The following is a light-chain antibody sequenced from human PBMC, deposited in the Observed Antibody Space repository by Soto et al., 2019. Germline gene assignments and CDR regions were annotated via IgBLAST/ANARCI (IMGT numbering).Light chain of an antibody. CDR2: GAS. CDR3: HHYENSLCT. J-gene: IGKJ1*01. V-gene: IGKV3-20*01. Sequence: TVLTQSPDTLSLSQGDRATLSCRASQSLTNNFLAWYQQKPCQAPRLLIYGASSRATAIPDRFSGSGSGTYFTLTISRLETEEFAVDYCHHYENSLCTVGQGTKV. CDR1: QSLTNNF.